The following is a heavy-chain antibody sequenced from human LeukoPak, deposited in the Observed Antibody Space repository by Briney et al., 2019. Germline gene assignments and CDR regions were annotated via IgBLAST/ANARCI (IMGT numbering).Heavy chain of an antibody. D-gene: IGHD2-2*01. CDR1: GFTFSSYA. CDR3: AQVPGSTSDDFDY. Sequence: GGSLRLSCAASGFTFSSYAMSWVRQAPGKGLEWVSAISGSGGSTYYADSVKGRFTISRDNSKDTLYLQMNSLRAEDTAVYYCAQVPGSTSDDFDYRGQGTLVTVSS. J-gene: IGHJ4*02. CDR2: ISGSGGST. V-gene: IGHV3-23*01.